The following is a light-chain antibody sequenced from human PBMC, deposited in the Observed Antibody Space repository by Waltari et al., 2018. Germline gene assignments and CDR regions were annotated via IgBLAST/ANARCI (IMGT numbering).Light chain of an antibody. CDR1: SGSVSTSNS. Sequence: QTVVTQEPSLSVSPGGTVTLTCGLTSGSVSTSNSPSWYQQTPGQAPRTRIYSTNSRSSGVSDRFFGSILGKKAALTITGAQADDEGDYYCVLYMGDGTCVFGGGTKLTVL. V-gene: IGLV8-61*01. J-gene: IGLJ3*02. CDR3: VLYMGDGTCV. CDR2: STN.